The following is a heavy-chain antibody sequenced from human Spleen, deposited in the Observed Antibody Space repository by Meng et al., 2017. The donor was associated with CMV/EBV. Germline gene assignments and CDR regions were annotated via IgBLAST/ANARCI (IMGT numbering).Heavy chain of an antibody. CDR1: GFTFSGYE. J-gene: IGHJ4*02. CDR2: IRHDGTNK. V-gene: IGHV3-30*02. D-gene: IGHD3-16*01. Sequence: GESLKISCAASGFTFSGYEMNWVRLAPGKGLEWVAFIRHDGTNKFYGDSVKGRFTISRDNSKNTVYLQMNSLRPEETAVYYCAKDLLLFGGPNAYFDYWGQGTLVTVSS. CDR3: AKDLLLFGGPNAYFDY.